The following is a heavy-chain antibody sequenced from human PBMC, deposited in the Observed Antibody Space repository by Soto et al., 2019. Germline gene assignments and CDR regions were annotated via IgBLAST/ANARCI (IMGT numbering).Heavy chain of an antibody. J-gene: IGHJ4*02. CDR1: GYTFNTYG. Sequence: ASVKVSCKASGYTFNTYGISWMRQAPGQGLEWMGWISTFNGETRYAQKFQARVTVTTDTSTTTGYMELRSLRSDDTAVYYCARDVGYCSSSTCLIDHWGQGTLGTVSS. D-gene: IGHD2-2*01. V-gene: IGHV1-18*01. CDR2: ISTFNGET. CDR3: ARDVGYCSSSTCLIDH.